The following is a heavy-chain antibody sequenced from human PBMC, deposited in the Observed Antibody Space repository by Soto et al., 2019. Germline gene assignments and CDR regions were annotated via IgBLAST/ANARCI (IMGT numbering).Heavy chain of an antibody. D-gene: IGHD6-19*01. J-gene: IGHJ5*02. CDR2: IYYSGST. CDR3: AREVSVAGTKRGWSDKRDNWFDP. Sequence: PSETLSLTCTVSGGSISSYYWSWIRQPPGKGLEWIGYIYYSGSTNYNPSLKSRVTISVDTSKNQFSLKLSSVTAADTAVYYCAREVSVAGTKRGWSDKRDNWFDPWGQGTLVTVYS. V-gene: IGHV4-59*01. CDR1: GGSISSYY.